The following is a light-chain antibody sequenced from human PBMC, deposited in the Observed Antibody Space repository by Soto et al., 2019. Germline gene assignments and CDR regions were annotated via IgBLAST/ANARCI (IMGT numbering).Light chain of an antibody. CDR2: NAA. J-gene: IGKJ2*01. CDR1: EGVSRN. Sequence: ETMLTQSPATLSVSPGESVTLSCRANEGVSRNLAWYQQKPGQAPRLLIYNAAIRAPGIAARFSGSGSGTEFTRIISGLQSEDFAVYYWQQYNNWYTLGQGTKLEIK. CDR3: QQYNNWYT. V-gene: IGKV3-15*01.